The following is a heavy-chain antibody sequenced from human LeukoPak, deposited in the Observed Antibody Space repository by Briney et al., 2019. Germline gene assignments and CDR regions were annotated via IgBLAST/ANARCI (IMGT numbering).Heavy chain of an antibody. J-gene: IGHJ3*02. D-gene: IGHD2-2*01. CDR1: GYSFSTYW. Sequence: GESLKISCKGSGYSFSTYWIAWVRQMPGKGLEWLGIIYPGDSDTRYSPSFQGQVTISADKSISTAYLQWSSLKASDTAMYYCARGAQLLGAFDIWGQGTMVTVSS. CDR3: ARGAQLLGAFDI. V-gene: IGHV5-51*01. CDR2: IYPGDSDT.